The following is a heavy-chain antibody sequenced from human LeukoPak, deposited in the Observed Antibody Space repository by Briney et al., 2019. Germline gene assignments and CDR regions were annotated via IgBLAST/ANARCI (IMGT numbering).Heavy chain of an antibody. Sequence: ASVKVSCKASGYTFTGYYMHWVRQAPGQGLEWMGWINPNSGGTNYAQKFQGRVTMTRDTSISTAYMELSRLRSDDTAVYYCARDLYSSGWTDAFDIWGQGTMVTVSS. V-gene: IGHV1-2*02. D-gene: IGHD6-19*01. J-gene: IGHJ3*02. CDR3: ARDLYSSGWTDAFDI. CDR2: INPNSGGT. CDR1: GYTFTGYY.